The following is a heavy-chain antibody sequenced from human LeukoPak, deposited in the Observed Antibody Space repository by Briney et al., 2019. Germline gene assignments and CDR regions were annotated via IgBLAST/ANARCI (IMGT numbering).Heavy chain of an antibody. Sequence: GGSLRLSCAASGFTISDYYMDWVRQAPGKGLEWVGRSRNKANSYTTEYAASVNGRFTISRDDSKNSLYLQMNSLKTEDTALYYCALHYSGSYYYGMDVWGQGTTVTVSS. CDR2: SRNKANSYTT. CDR3: ALHYSGSYYYGMDV. CDR1: GFTISDYY. D-gene: IGHD1-26*01. V-gene: IGHV3-72*01. J-gene: IGHJ6*02.